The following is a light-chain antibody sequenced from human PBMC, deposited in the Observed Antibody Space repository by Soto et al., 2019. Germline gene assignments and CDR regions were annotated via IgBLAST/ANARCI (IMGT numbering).Light chain of an antibody. V-gene: IGLV4-69*01. CDR3: QSLGTGIQV. CDR2: INYDGTH. Sequence: QPVLTQSPSASASLGASVKLTCTLSSGYSTYAIAWHQQQSEKGPRFLMKINYDGTHSKGYGFCDRFSVSSSGAERHLTISSLQSADEADYYCQSLGTGIQVFGGGTKLTVL. J-gene: IGLJ3*02. CDR1: SGYSTYA.